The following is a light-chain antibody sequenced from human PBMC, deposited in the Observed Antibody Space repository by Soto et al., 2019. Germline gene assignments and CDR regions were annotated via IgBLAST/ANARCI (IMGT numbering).Light chain of an antibody. CDR3: RSYASSNIPVV. CDR2: EVS. V-gene: IGLV2-8*01. J-gene: IGLJ2*01. CDR1: SSDVGGYNC. Sequence: QSVLTQPPSASGSPGQSVTISCTGTSSDVGGYNCVSWYQQHPGKAPKLMIYEVSKRPSGVPDRFSCSKSGNTASLTVSGLQADEEADYYCRSYASSNIPVVFGGGTKLTVL.